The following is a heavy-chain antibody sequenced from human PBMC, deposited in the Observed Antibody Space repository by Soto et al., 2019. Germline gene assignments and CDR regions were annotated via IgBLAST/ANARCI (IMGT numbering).Heavy chain of an antibody. CDR2: ISWNSGSI. D-gene: IGHD3-22*01. CDR3: AKGDSSGYHGFDY. V-gene: IGHV3-9*01. Sequence: PGGSLRLSCAASGFTFDDYAMHWVRQAPGKGLEWVSGISWNSGSIGYADSVKGRFTISRDNAKNSLYLQMNSLRAEDTALYYCAKGDSSGYHGFDYWGQGTLVTV. CDR1: GFTFDDYA. J-gene: IGHJ4*02.